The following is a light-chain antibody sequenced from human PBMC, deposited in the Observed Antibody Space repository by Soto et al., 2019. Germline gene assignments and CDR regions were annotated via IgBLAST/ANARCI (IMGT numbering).Light chain of an antibody. CDR3: QQSYNWPPIT. CDR2: GAS. V-gene: IGKV3-15*01. Sequence: IMMTHGPATLSVSTGERASLSCRASQSVSSNLARYRQKPGQAPRRLIYGASTRGTGIPARFSGSGSGAEFTLTISSLHSEDFAVSCCQQSYNWPPITFSQATPLEIK. CDR1: QSVSSN. J-gene: IGKJ5*01.